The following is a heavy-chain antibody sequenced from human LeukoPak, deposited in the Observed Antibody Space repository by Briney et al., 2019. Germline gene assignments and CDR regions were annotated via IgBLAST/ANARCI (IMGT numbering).Heavy chain of an antibody. CDR2: VSYSGGT. CDR1: GDSVSGYY. J-gene: IGHJ3*01. CDR3: ARAPMAITTSAFPDAFDF. D-gene: IGHD5-12*01. V-gene: IGHV4-59*02. Sequence: KPSEPLSLRCTVSGDSVSGYYWSWIRQTPGKALEWIGYVSYSGGTNYNPSLKRRVSISLDTSKNQFSLKLSSPAAADPAVYYCARAPMAITTSAFPDAFDFWGQGTMVTVSS.